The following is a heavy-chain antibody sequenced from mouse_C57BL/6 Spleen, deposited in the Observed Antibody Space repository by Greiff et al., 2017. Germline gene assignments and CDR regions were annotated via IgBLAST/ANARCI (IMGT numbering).Heavy chain of an antibody. CDR3: ARATSYAMDY. CDR2: IDPSDSYT. Sequence: QVQLQQPGAELVMPGASVKLSCKASGYTFTSYWMHWVKQRPGQGLEWIGEIDPSDSYTNYNQKFKGKSTLTVDKSSCTAYMQLSSLTSEDSAVYYCARATSYAMDYWGQGTSVTVSS. D-gene: IGHD6-1*01. CDR1: GYTFTSYW. J-gene: IGHJ4*01. V-gene: IGHV1-69*01.